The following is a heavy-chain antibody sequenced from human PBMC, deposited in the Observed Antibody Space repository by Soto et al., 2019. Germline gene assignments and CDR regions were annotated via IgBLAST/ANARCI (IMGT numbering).Heavy chain of an antibody. CDR1: GYTFTSYA. J-gene: IGHJ3*02. D-gene: IGHD3-10*01. V-gene: IGHV1-3*01. CDR3: ARVQGGDAFDI. CDR2: INAGNGNT. Sequence: ASVKVSCKASGYTFTSYAMHWVRQAPGQRLEWMGWINAGNGNTKYSQKFQGRVTITRDTSASTAYMELRSLRSDDTAVYYCARVQGGDAFDIWGQGTMVTVSS.